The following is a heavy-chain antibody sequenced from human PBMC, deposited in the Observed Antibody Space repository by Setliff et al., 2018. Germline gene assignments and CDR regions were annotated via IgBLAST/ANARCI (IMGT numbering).Heavy chain of an antibody. CDR2: ITGSGTTT. V-gene: IGHV3-23*01. Sequence: PGGSLRLSCAASGFTFSNYAMSWVRQAPGKGLEWVSVITGSGTTTYYADSVKGRFTLSRDNSKNTVYLQMNSLRAEDTSIYYCANAYNYGYAHYYYGMDVWGQGTTVTVSS. J-gene: IGHJ6*02. D-gene: IGHD5-18*01. CDR1: GFTFSNYA. CDR3: ANAYNYGYAHYYYGMDV.